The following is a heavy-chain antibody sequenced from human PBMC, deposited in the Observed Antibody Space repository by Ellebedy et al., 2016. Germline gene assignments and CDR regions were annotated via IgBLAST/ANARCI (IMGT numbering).Heavy chain of an antibody. CDR1: GFTFSSYA. CDR2: ISGSGGST. J-gene: IGHJ4*02. V-gene: IGHV3-23*01. Sequence: GESLKISCAASGFTFSSYAMSWVRQAPGKGLEWASAISGSGGSTYYADSVKGRFTISRDNSKNTLYLQMNSLRAEDTAVYYCAKDKDSSSWWGGYFDYWGQGTLVTVSS. D-gene: IGHD6-13*01. CDR3: AKDKDSSSWWGGYFDY.